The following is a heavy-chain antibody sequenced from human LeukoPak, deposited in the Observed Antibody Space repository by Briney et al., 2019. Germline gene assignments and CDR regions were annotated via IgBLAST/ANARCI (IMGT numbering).Heavy chain of an antibody. Sequence: ASVKVSCKASGYTFTGYYMHWVRQAPGQGLEWMGWINPNSGGTNYAQKFQGRVTMTRDTSISTASMELSRLRSDDTAVYYCARSWYSSGWYGGYGMDVWGQGTTVTVSS. V-gene: IGHV1-2*02. CDR1: GYTFTGYY. CDR2: INPNSGGT. D-gene: IGHD6-19*01. CDR3: ARSWYSSGWYGGYGMDV. J-gene: IGHJ6*02.